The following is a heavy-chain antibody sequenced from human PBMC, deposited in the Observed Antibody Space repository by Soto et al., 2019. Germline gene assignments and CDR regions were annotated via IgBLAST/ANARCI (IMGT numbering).Heavy chain of an antibody. Sequence: SETLSLTCTVSGGSISSYYWSWIRQPPGKGLEWIGYIYYSGSTNYNPSLKSRVTISVDTSKNQFSLKLSSVTAADTAVYYCARYVYDFWSGYYPPPLEGMDVWGQGTTVTVSS. D-gene: IGHD3-3*01. CDR1: GGSISSYY. V-gene: IGHV4-59*01. J-gene: IGHJ6*02. CDR3: ARYVYDFWSGYYPPPLEGMDV. CDR2: IYYSGST.